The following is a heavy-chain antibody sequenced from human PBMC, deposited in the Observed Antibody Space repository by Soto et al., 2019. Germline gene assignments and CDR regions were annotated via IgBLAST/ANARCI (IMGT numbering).Heavy chain of an antibody. Sequence: GSLRLSCAASGFTFSSYGMHWVRQAPGKGLEWVAVIWYDGSNKYYADSVKGRFTISRDNSKNTLYLQMNSLRAEDTAVYYCAREGEDIVVVVAARSISGYYFDYWGQGTLVTVSS. CDR1: GFTFSSYG. CDR2: IWYDGSNK. V-gene: IGHV3-33*01. CDR3: AREGEDIVVVVAARSISGYYFDY. D-gene: IGHD2-15*01. J-gene: IGHJ4*02.